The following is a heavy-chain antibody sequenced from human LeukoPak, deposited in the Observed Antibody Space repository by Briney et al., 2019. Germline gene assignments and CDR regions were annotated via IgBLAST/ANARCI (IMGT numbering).Heavy chain of an antibody. J-gene: IGHJ4*02. CDR2: INPSGGST. V-gene: IGHV1-46*01. CDR1: GYTFTSYY. Sequence: GASVKVSCKASGYTFTSYYMHWVRQAPGQGLEWMGIINPSGGSTSYAQKFQGRVTMTRDTSTSTVYMELSSLRSEDTAVYYCARALLDYYDSSGYLDYWGQGTLVTVSS. D-gene: IGHD3-22*01. CDR3: ARALLDYYDSSGYLDY.